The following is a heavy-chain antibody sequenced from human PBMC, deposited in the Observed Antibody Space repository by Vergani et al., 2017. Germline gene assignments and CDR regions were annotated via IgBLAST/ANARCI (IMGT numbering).Heavy chain of an antibody. CDR3: ARDLPGMITFGGARDAFDI. J-gene: IGHJ3*02. CDR1: GYTFTSYG. CDR2: ISAYNGNT. V-gene: IGHV1-18*01. Sequence: QVQLVPSGAEVKKPGASVTVSCKASGYTFTSYGISWVRQAPGQGLEWMGWISAYNGNTNYAQKLQGRVTMTTDTSTSTAYMELRSLRSDDTAVYYCARDLPGMITFGGARDAFDIWGQGTMVTVSS. D-gene: IGHD3-16*01.